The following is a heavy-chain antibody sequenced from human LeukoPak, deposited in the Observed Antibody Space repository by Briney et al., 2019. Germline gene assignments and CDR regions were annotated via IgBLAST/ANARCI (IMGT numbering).Heavy chain of an antibody. Sequence: RSLRLSCAASGFTFSDYAMHWVRQAPGEGLEWVAVISKDGSDKYYPGSVRGRFTISRDNSKNTIYLQMDSLRAEDTAIYYCARDYWWNYDYWGQGTLVTVSS. D-gene: IGHD1-7*01. V-gene: IGHV3-30-3*01. CDR3: ARDYWWNYDY. CDR2: ISKDGSDK. CDR1: GFTFSDYA. J-gene: IGHJ4*02.